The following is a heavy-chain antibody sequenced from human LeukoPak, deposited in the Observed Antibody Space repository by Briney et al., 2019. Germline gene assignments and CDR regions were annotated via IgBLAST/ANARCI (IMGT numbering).Heavy chain of an antibody. D-gene: IGHD3-10*01. CDR3: ARGYYYGSGSYYSSYYYYGMDV. CDR2: TYYRSKWYN. Sequence: SQTLSLTCAISGDSVSSNSAAWNWIRQSPSRGLEWLGRTYYRSKWYNDYAVSVKSRITINPDTSKNQFSLQLNSVTPEDTAVYYCARGYYYGSGSYYSSYYYYGMDVWGQGTTVTVSS. CDR1: GDSVSSNSAA. V-gene: IGHV6-1*01. J-gene: IGHJ6*02.